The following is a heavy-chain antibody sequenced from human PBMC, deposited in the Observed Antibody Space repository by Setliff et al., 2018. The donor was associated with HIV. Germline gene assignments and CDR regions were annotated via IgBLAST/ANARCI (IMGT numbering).Heavy chain of an antibody. V-gene: IGHV5-51*01. CDR2: IDPGDSDT. Sequence: PGESLKISCKGSGYMFNNYWIAWVRQVPGKGLEWMGIIDPGDSDTRYTPSYQGRIIMSIDRFRSTAYLQWRSLTPSDSALYYCARQRPPGYSSPYTIDYWGQGTLVTVSS. CDR3: ARQRPPGYSSPYTIDY. CDR1: GYMFNNYW. D-gene: IGHD6-13*01. J-gene: IGHJ4*02.